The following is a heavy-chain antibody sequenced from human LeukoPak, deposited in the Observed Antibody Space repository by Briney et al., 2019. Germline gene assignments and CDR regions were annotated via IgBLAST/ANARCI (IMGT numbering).Heavy chain of an antibody. CDR1: GGSISSYY. V-gene: IGHV4-59*01. CDR2: IYYSGTT. D-gene: IGHD2-8*01. Sequence: PSETLSLTCTVPGGSISSYYWSWIRQPPGRGLERIGYIYYSGTTKCNPSLKSRVTISIDTSKSQFSLKLSSVTAADTAVYYCARGQWGFDFWGQGALVTVSS. CDR3: ARGQWGFDF. J-gene: IGHJ4*02.